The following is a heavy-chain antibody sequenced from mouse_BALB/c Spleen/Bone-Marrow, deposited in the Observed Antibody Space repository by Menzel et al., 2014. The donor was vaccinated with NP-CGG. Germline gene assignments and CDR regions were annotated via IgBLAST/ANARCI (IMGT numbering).Heavy chain of an antibody. J-gene: IGHJ2*01. CDR3: TRGEDY. V-gene: IGHV14-3*02. Sequence: VQLKESGAELVKPGASVKLSCTGSGFNIKVTFMHWVKQRPEQGLEWIGRIDPANGNTKYDPKFQGKATITADTSSNTAYLHLTSLTSEDTAVYYCTRGEDYWGQGTTLAVSS. CDR2: IDPANGNT. CDR1: GFNIKVTF.